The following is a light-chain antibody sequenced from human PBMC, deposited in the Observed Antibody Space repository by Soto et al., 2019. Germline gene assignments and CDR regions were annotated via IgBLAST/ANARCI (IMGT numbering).Light chain of an antibody. Sequence: AIQLTQSPSSLSASVGDRVTITCRASQGISSDLAWYQQKPGKAPKLLIYDASSLESGVPSWFSGSGSGTDFTLTISSLQPEDFATYYCQQFNSYLSWTFGQGTKVEIK. CDR2: DAS. CDR3: QQFNSYLSWT. J-gene: IGKJ1*01. V-gene: IGKV1-13*02. CDR1: QGISSD.